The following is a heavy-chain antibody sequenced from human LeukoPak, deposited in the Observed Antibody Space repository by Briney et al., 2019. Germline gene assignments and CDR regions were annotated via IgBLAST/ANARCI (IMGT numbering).Heavy chain of an antibody. CDR2: INHSGST. J-gene: IGHJ4*02. CDR3: ARGRLTYYYDSSGYLSY. V-gene: IGHV4-34*01. Sequence: SETLSLTCAVSGGSFSGYYWSWIRDPPGKGRECIGEINHSGSTNYNPSLQSRVTISVDTTKNQFSLKLSSVTAADTAVYYCARGRLTYYYDSSGYLSYWGQGTLVTVSS. CDR1: GGSFSGYY. D-gene: IGHD3-22*01.